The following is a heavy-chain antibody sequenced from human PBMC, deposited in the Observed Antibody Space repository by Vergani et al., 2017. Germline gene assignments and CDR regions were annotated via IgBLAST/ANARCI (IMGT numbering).Heavy chain of an antibody. CDR3: ARDLPVTYCGSTSCYPYYYYYYMDV. D-gene: IGHD2-2*01. CDR2: ISSSSSTI. Sequence: EVQLVESGGGLVQPGGSLRLSCAASGFTFSSYRMNWVRQAPGKGLEWVSYISSSSSTIYYADSVKGRFTISRDNAKNSLYMQMNSLRAEDTAVYYCARDLPVTYCGSTSCYPYYYYYYMDVWGKGTTVTVSS. J-gene: IGHJ6*03. CDR1: GFTFSSYR. V-gene: IGHV3-48*04.